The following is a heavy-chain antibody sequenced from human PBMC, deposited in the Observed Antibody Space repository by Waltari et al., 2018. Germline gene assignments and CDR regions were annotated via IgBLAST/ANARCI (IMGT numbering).Heavy chain of an antibody. V-gene: IGHV3-48*03. D-gene: IGHD5-12*01. CDR1: GFSFSSYE. CDR3: ARGENSGLIDI. Sequence: EVQLVESGGALVQPGGSLRLSCAASGFSFSSYEMNWVRQAPGMGLEWVSFITAGGTSTLYADSVKGRFTISRDDAKNSLFLHMNSLRVEDTAVYYCARGENSGLIDIWGQGTMVTVSS. CDR2: ITAGGTST. J-gene: IGHJ3*02.